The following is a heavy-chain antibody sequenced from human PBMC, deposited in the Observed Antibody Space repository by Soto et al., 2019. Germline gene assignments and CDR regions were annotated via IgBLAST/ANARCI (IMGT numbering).Heavy chain of an antibody. Sequence: QVQLVESGGGVVQPGRSLKIFCTASGFTFKHNAMHWIRQAPAKGLEWVADISYDASTKNYADSVKGRFTISRDNTKNTLSLQMSALKGEDTATYYCAREGIAESGPNYYDFWGQGTLVAVSS. CDR3: AREGIAESGPNYYDF. CDR2: ISYDASTK. J-gene: IGHJ4*02. V-gene: IGHV3-30-3*01. CDR1: GFTFKHNA. D-gene: IGHD6-13*01.